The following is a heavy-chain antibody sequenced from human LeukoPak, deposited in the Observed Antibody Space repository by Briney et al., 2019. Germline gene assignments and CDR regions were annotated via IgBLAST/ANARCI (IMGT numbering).Heavy chain of an antibody. J-gene: IGHJ6*03. Sequence: SVKVSCKASGGTFSSYAISWVRQAPGQGLEWMGRIIPIFGTANYAQKFQGRVTITTDESTSTAYMELSSLRSEDTAVYYCARDALGSGSYGPDYYYYYMDVWGKGTTVTVSS. CDR3: ARDALGSGSYGPDYYYYYMDV. CDR1: GGTFSSYA. V-gene: IGHV1-69*05. CDR2: IIPIFGTA. D-gene: IGHD3-10*01.